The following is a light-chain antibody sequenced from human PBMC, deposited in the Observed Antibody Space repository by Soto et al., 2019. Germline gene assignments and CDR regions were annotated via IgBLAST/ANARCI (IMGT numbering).Light chain of an antibody. V-gene: IGKV3-11*01. Sequence: EIVLTQPPATLSLSPGERATLSCRASQSVSSYLAWYQQKPGQAPRLLIYDASNRATGIPARFSGSGSGTDFTLTISSLEPEDFAVYYCQQRSNWPRYTFGQGTKVDIK. CDR3: QQRSNWPRYT. CDR1: QSVSSY. CDR2: DAS. J-gene: IGKJ2*01.